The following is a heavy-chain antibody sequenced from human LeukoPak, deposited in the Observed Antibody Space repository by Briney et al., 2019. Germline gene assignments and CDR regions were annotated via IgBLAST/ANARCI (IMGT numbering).Heavy chain of an antibody. CDR1: GGSFSGYY. CDR3: ASNPNYGDYVHAFDI. CDR2: INHSGST. V-gene: IGHV4-34*01. D-gene: IGHD4-17*01. J-gene: IGHJ3*02. Sequence: SETLSLTCAVYGGSFSGYYWSWIRQPPGKGLEWIGEINHSGSTNHNPSLESRVTISVDTSKNQFSLKLSSVTAADTAVYYCASNPNYGDYVHAFDIWGQGTMVTVSS.